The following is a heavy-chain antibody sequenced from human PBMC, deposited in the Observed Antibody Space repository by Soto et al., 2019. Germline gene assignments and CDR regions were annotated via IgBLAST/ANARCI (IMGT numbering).Heavy chain of an antibody. D-gene: IGHD3-3*01. CDR1: GYSVTSSDYY. J-gene: IGHJ4*02. Sequence: PSETLSLTCSASGYSVTSSDYYWAWIRQPPGKGLEWIGYIYNGGSTYYRPSLESRMHMSLDATRNHYSLRLTSVTAADTAVYFCARAPVGLDTISYFDYWGQGKLVTVSS. CDR2: IYNGGST. V-gene: IGHV4-30-4*08. CDR3: ARAPVGLDTISYFDY.